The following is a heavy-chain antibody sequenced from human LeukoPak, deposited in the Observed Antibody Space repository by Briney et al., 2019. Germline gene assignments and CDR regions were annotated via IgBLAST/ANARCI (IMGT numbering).Heavy chain of an antibody. CDR2: ISAYNGNT. J-gene: IGHJ5*02. CDR3: ARVLGYCSGGSCYSGWFDP. Sequence: ASVKVSCEASGYTFTSYGISWVRQAPGQGLEWMGWISAYNGNTNYAQKLQGRVTMTTDTSTSTAFMELRSLRSDDTAVYYCARVLGYCSGGSCYSGWFDPWGQGTLVTVSS. D-gene: IGHD2-15*01. CDR1: GYTFTSYG. V-gene: IGHV1-18*01.